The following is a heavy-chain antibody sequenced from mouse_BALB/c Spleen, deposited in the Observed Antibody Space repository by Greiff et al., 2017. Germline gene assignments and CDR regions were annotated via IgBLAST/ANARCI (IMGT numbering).Heavy chain of an antibody. J-gene: IGHJ3*01. CDR3: AREELGTFAY. Sequence: EVKLMESGPGLVKPSQSLSLTCSVTGYSITSGYYWNWIRQFPGNKLEWMGYISYDGSNNYNPSLKNRISITRDTSKNQFFLKLNSVTTEDTATYYCAREELGTFAYWGQGTLVTVSA. CDR1: GYSITSGYY. D-gene: IGHD4-1*01. V-gene: IGHV3-6*02. CDR2: ISYDGSN.